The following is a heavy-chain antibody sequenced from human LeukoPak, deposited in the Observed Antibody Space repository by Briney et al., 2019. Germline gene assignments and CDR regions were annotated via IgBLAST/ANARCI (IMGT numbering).Heavy chain of an antibody. V-gene: IGHV3-74*01. CDR2: INSDGSST. CDR3: ARDYGRSRDYGMDV. CDR1: GFTFSNYW. Sequence: PGGSLRLSCAASGFTFSNYWMHWGRQAPGKGLVWVSRINSDGSSTTYADSVKGRFTISRDNAKNTLYLQMNSLRAEDTAVYYCARDYGRSRDYGMDVWGQGTTVTVSS. D-gene: IGHD3-10*01. J-gene: IGHJ6*02.